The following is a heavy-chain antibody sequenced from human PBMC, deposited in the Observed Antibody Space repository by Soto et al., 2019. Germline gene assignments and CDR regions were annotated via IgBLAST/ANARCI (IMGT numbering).Heavy chain of an antibody. CDR2: IKSKTEGGTT. V-gene: IGHV3-15*07. Sequence: GGSLRLSCAASGFTFSNAWMNWVRQAPGKGLEWVRRIKSKTEGGTTGSVGTCKSRVTISREDSKNTLYLQMNSLKTEKTSAYYCNLRRVDKYYYYGMDVWGQGTMVTVSS. CDR3: NLRRVDKYYYYGMDV. D-gene: IGHD3-10*01. CDR1: GFTFSNAW. J-gene: IGHJ6*02.